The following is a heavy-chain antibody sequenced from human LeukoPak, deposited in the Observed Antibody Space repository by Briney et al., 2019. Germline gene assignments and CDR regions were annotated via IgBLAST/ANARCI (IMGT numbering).Heavy chain of an antibody. CDR1: GFTFSSFT. CDR3: AREEDSSAIRTSYGMDV. D-gene: IGHD6-19*01. CDR2: ISRGGDYI. Sequence: GESLRISCAASGFTFSSFTMNWVRQAPGQGLEWVSCISRGGDYIYYADSVRGRFTISRDNAKKTVHLQMNSLRAEDTAVYYCAREEDSSAIRTSYGMDVWGQGTAVTVSS. V-gene: IGHV3-21*01. J-gene: IGHJ6*02.